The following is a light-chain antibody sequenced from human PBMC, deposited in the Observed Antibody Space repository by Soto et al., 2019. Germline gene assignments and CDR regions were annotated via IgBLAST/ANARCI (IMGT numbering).Light chain of an antibody. CDR3: QQYGSSLWT. J-gene: IGKJ1*01. CDR1: QSVSSSY. CDR2: GAS. V-gene: IGKV3-20*01. Sequence: EIVLTQSPGTLSLSPGERATLSCRASQSVSSSYLAWYQQQPGQAPRLLVYGASSWATGIPHRFSASGSGTDFTLTISRLEPDDFEVYYCQQYGSSLWTFGQGTKVEMK.